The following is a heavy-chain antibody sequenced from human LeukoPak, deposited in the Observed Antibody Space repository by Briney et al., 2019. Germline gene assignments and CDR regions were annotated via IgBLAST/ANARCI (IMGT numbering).Heavy chain of an antibody. J-gene: IGHJ3*02. CDR2: ISAYNGNT. Sequence: ASVKASCKTSGYTFNSYGISWVRQAPGQGLEWMGWISAYNGNTKNAQNFQGRVTMTTDTSTSTAYMELRSLRSDDTAMYYCTRAASGAGRFRAFEIWGQGTMVTVSS. CDR1: GYTFNSYG. D-gene: IGHD3-10*01. CDR3: TRAASGAGRFRAFEI. V-gene: IGHV1-18*01.